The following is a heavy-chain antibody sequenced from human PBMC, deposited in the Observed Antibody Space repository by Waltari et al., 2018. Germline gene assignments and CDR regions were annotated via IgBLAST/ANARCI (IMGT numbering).Heavy chain of an antibody. CDR1: EYNLTRYD. CDR3: ARLIAARGKLDY. V-gene: IGHV1-8*01. Sequence: QVQLVQSGAGVKKPGASVKVSCKSSEYNLTRYDINWVRQATGQGLEWMGWMNPNSGNTGYAQKFQGRVTMTRNTSISTAYMELSSLRSEDTAVYYCARLIAARGKLDYWGQGTLVTVSS. CDR2: MNPNSGNT. D-gene: IGHD6-6*01. J-gene: IGHJ4*02.